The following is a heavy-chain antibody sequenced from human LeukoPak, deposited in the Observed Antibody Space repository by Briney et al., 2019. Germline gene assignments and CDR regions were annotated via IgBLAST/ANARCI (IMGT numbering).Heavy chain of an antibody. Sequence: SETLSLTCTVSGGSISSYYWSWIRQPPGKGLEWIGYIYYSGSTNYNPSLKSRVTISVDTSKNQFSLILNSVTAADTAVYYCACVVYYFDYWSRGTGVTVSS. CDR2: IYYSGST. D-gene: IGHD3-22*01. J-gene: IGHJ4*02. V-gene: IGHV4-59*08. CDR1: GGSISSYY. CDR3: ACVVYYFDY.